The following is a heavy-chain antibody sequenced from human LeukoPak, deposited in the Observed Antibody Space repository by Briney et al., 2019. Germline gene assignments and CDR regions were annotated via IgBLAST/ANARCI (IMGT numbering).Heavy chain of an antibody. Sequence: GASVKVSCKASGYTFTSDGITWVRQAPGQGLEWMGWISPYNGNANYAQKLQGRVTMTTDTSTSTAYMELRSLRSDDTGMYYCARTPPGSYLDYWGQGILVTVPS. CDR3: ARTPPGSYLDY. CDR2: ISPYNGNA. D-gene: IGHD3-10*01. CDR1: GYTFTSDG. J-gene: IGHJ4*02. V-gene: IGHV1-18*01.